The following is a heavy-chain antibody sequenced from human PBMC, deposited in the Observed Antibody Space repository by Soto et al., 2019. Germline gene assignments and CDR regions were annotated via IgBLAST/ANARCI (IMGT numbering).Heavy chain of an antibody. CDR2: IVVGSGST. CDR1: GFTFTSSA. J-gene: IGHJ6*02. CDR3: AADSSGWFQYGMDV. Sequence: GASVKVSCKASGFTFTSSAVQWVRQARGQRLEWIGWIVVGSGSTNYAQKFQERVTITRDMSTSTAYMELSSLRSEDTAVYYCAADSSGWFQYGMDVWGQGTTVTVSS. V-gene: IGHV1-58*01. D-gene: IGHD6-19*01.